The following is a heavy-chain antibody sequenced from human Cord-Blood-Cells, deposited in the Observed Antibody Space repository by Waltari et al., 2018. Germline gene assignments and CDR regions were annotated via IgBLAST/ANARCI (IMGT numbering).Heavy chain of an antibody. J-gene: IGHJ4*02. CDR2: IKQDGSEK. CDR3: ARGYYDSSGYYYY. CDR1: GFTFSSYW. V-gene: IGHV3-7*01. D-gene: IGHD3-22*01. Sequence: EVQLVESGGGLVQPGGSLRLSCAASGFTFSSYWMSWVRRAPGKWLEWVANIKQDGSEKYYVDSVKGRFTISRDNAKNSLYLQMNSLRAEDTAVYYCARGYYDSSGYYYYWGQGTLVTVSS.